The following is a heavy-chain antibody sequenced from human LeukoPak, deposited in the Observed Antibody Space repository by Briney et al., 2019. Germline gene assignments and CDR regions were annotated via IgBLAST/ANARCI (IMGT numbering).Heavy chain of an antibody. J-gene: IGHJ6*02. Sequence: SETLSLTCTVSGGSISSYYWSWIRQPPGKGLEWIGDIYYSGSTNYNPSLKSRVTISVETSKNQFSLKLSSVTAADTAVYYCARHKPVNYYYGMDVWGQGTTVTVSS. V-gene: IGHV4-59*08. CDR3: ARHKPVNYYYGMDV. CDR2: IYYSGST. CDR1: GGSISSYY.